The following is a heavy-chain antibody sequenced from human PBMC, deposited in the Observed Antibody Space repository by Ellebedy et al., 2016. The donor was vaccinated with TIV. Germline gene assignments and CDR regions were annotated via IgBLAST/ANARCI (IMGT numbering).Heavy chain of an antibody. CDR3: AKHAGNSANFRYCDL. D-gene: IGHD2/OR15-2a*01. J-gene: IGHJ2*01. Sequence: PGGSLRLSCAASGFTFSNYAMSWVRQAPGKGLEWVSGISGGSDSTYDADSVKGRFTITRDNSKDTLYLQMSGLRADDTAVYYCAKHAGNSANFRYCDLWGRGTLVTVSS. CDR1: GFTFSNYA. CDR2: ISGGSDST. V-gene: IGHV3-23*01.